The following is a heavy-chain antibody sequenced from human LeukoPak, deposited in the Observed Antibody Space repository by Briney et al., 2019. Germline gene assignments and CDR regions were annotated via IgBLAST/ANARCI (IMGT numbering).Heavy chain of an antibody. CDR2: ISGSGGST. CDR3: AKFGPGGWLVGH. V-gene: IGHV3-23*01. Sequence: PGGSLRLSCAASGFTFSSYAMSWVRQAPGKGLEGVSVISGSGGSTYYADSVKGRFTISRDNSKNTLYLQMNSLRAEDMAVYYCAKFGPGGWLVGHWGQGTLVTVSS. CDR1: GFTFSSYA. D-gene: IGHD5-12*01. J-gene: IGHJ4*02.